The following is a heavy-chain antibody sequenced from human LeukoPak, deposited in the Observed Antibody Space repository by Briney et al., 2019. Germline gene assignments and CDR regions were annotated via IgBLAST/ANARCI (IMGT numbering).Heavy chain of an antibody. Sequence: GGSLRLSCAASGFTFSNYGMTWVRQAPGKGLEWVSGISGSGGTTYDADSVKGRFTVSRDNSKNILYLQMSSLRADDTAVYFCAKTQGYFDYWGQGTLVTVSS. CDR2: ISGSGGTT. V-gene: IGHV3-23*01. J-gene: IGHJ4*02. CDR1: GFTFSNYG. CDR3: AKTQGYFDY.